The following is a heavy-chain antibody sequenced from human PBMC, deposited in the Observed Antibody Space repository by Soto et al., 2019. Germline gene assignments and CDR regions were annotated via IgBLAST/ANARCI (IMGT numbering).Heavy chain of an antibody. CDR3: ARDRAKWKDYYYYGMDV. CDR2: IYYSGST. Sequence: QVQLQESGPGLVKPSQTLSLTCTVSGGSISSGDYFWTWIRQPPGKGLEWIGYIYYSGSTYYNQSLNSRLTMSVDTSKNQFSLKLSSVTAADTAVYYCARDRAKWKDYYYYGMDVWGQGTTVTVSS. J-gene: IGHJ6*02. V-gene: IGHV4-30-4*01. D-gene: IGHD1-20*01. CDR1: GGSISSGDYF.